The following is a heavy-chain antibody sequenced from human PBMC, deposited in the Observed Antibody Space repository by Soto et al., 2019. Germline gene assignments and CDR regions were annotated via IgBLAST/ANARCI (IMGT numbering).Heavy chain of an antibody. CDR3: ARNIPGATSPFEY. Sequence: HPGGSLRLSCSASGFTFSSYAMHWVRQAPGKGLEYVSAISSNGGSTYYADSVKGRFTISRDNSKNTLYLQMSSLRAEDTAVYYCARNIPGATSPFEYWGQGTRVTVSS. J-gene: IGHJ4*02. CDR2: ISSNGGST. D-gene: IGHD2-2*01. V-gene: IGHV3-64D*08. CDR1: GFTFSSYA.